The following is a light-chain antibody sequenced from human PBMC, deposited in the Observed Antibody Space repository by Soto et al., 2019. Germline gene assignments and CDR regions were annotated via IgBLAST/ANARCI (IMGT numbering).Light chain of an antibody. CDR2: EVG. CDR1: SSDVGDYNY. J-gene: IGLJ2*01. Sequence: QSALTQPASVSRTPGQSITISCTRTSSDVGDYNYVSWYQHHPGKAPKLMIYEVGNRPSGVSNRFSGSKSGNTASLTISGLQAEDEADYYCSSFTSSITVLFGGGTKLTVL. CDR3: SSFTSSITVL. V-gene: IGLV2-14*01.